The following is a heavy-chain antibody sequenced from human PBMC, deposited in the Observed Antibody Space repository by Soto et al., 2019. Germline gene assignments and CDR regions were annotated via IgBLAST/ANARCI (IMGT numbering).Heavy chain of an antibody. V-gene: IGHV3-53*01. CDR3: ARDRFELRAARIWHYGMDV. D-gene: IGHD6-6*01. J-gene: IGHJ6*02. CDR2: IYSGGST. CDR1: GFTVSSNY. Sequence: PGGSLRLSCAASGFTVSSNYMSWVRQAPGKGLEWVSVIYSGGSTYYADSVKGRFTISRDNSKNTLYLQMNSLRAEDTAVYYCARDRFELRAARIWHYGMDVWGQGTTVTVSS.